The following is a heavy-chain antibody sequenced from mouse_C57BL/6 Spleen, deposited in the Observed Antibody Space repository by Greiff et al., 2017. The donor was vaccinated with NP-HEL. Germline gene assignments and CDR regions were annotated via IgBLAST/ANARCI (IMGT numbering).Heavy chain of an antibody. CDR3: AREEDYDDGYYAMDY. CDR2: ISNDGSN. Sequence: VQLKESGPGLVKPSQSLSLTCSVTGYSITSGYYWNWIRKFPGHKLEWMGYISNDGSNNYNPSLKNRISIPRDTSKNQFFLKLNSVTTEDTATYYCAREEDYDDGYYAMDYWGQGTSVTVSS. CDR1: GYSITSGYY. D-gene: IGHD2-4*01. V-gene: IGHV3-6*01. J-gene: IGHJ4*01.